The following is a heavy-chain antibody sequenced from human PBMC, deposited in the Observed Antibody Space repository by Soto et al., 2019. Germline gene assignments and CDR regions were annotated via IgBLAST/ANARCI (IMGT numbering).Heavy chain of an antibody. CDR1: GGSFSGYY. D-gene: IGHD3-10*01. V-gene: IGHV4-34*01. Sequence: SETLSLTCAVYGGSFSGYYWSWIRQPPGKGLEWIGEINHSGSTNYNPSLKSRVTISVDTSKNQFSLKLSSVTAADTAVYYCAREYFGSGTYGMDVWGQGTTVTVSS. J-gene: IGHJ6*02. CDR3: AREYFGSGTYGMDV. CDR2: INHSGST.